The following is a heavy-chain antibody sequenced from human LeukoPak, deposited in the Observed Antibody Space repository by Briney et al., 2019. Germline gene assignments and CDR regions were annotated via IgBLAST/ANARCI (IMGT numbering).Heavy chain of an antibody. V-gene: IGHV4-4*07. D-gene: IGHD5-18*01. CDR3: ARDREHSYGSDFGH. CDR2: ANVGGHR. Sequence: SDTLTLTCTVSGGYIHTYYWAWIRQPAGKGLEWGGRANVGGHRDYNPSLKSRVSMSIDESANQFSLSLMSVTAADTAVYYCARDREHSYGSDFGHWGQGILVTVS. CDR1: GGYIHTYY. J-gene: IGHJ4*02.